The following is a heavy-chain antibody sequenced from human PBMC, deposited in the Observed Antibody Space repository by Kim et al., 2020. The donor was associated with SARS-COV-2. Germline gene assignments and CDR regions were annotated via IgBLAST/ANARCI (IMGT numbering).Heavy chain of an antibody. Sequence: ASVKVSCKASGYTFTSYDINWVRQATGQGLEWMGWMNPNSGNTGYAQKFQGRVTMTKNTSISTAYMELSSLRSEDTAVYYCARVWFGEVPFYYYYGMDVWGQGTTVTVSS. CDR2: MNPNSGNT. CDR1: GYTFTSYD. D-gene: IGHD3-10*01. CDR3: ARVWFGEVPFYYYYGMDV. V-gene: IGHV1-8*01. J-gene: IGHJ6*02.